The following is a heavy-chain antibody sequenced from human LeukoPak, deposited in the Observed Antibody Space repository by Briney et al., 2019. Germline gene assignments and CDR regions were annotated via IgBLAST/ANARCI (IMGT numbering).Heavy chain of an antibody. CDR1: GGSISSSAYY. J-gene: IGHJ6*03. D-gene: IGHD6-19*01. V-gene: IGHV4-39*01. CDR3: ARAKAVAGTHYYYYMDV. Sequence: SETLSLTCTVSGGSISSSAYYWGWIRQPPGKGLEWIGNIYYSGSTYYNPSLKSRVTISVDTSRNQFSLRLSSVTAADTAVYYCARAKAVAGTHYYYYMDVWGKGTTVTVSS. CDR2: IYYSGST.